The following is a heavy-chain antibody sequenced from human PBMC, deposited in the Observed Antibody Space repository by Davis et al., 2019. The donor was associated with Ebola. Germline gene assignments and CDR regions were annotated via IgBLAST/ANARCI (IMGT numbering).Heavy chain of an antibody. Sequence: PGGSLRLSCAASGFTFSSYGMHWVRQAPGKGLEWVAVISYDGSNKYYADSVKGRFTISRDNSKNTLYLQMNSLRAEDTAVYYCAKDAVVSDAVLYGMDVWGQGTTVTVSS. J-gene: IGHJ6*02. D-gene: IGHD2-21*01. CDR1: GFTFSSYG. CDR2: ISYDGSNK. CDR3: AKDAVVSDAVLYGMDV. V-gene: IGHV3-30*18.